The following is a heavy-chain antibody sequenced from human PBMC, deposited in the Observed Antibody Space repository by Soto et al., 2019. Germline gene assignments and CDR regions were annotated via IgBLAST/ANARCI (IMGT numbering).Heavy chain of an antibody. V-gene: IGHV1-69*01. CDR1: GGTFSSYA. D-gene: IGHD2-2*01. Sequence: QVQLVQSGAEVKKPGSSVKVSCKASGGTFSSYAISWVRQAPGQGLEWMGGIIPIFGTANYAQKFQGRVTITADESTGTAYMALSSLRSEDMDVYYCSSVGYCSSTSCQGNWFDPWGQGTLVTVSS. J-gene: IGHJ5*02. CDR3: SSVGYCSSTSCQGNWFDP. CDR2: IIPIFGTA.